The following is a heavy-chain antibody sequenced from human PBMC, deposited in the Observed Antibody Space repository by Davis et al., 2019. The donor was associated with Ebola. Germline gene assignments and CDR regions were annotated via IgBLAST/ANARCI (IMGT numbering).Heavy chain of an antibody. CDR2: IHHSGST. Sequence: SETLSLTCTVSGGSISSNNWWSWVRQPPGKGLEWIGEIHHSGSTNYSPSLKSRVTISVDKSKNQFSLKLSSVTAADTAVYYCAREYCSRTSCTNWFDPWGQGTLVTVSS. V-gene: IGHV4-4*02. CDR1: GGSISSNNW. CDR3: AREYCSRTSCTNWFDP. J-gene: IGHJ5*02. D-gene: IGHD2-2*01.